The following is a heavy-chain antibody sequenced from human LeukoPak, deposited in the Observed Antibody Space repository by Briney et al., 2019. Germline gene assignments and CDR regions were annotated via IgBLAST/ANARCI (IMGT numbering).Heavy chain of an antibody. CDR3: ARESRYYVPSS. J-gene: IGHJ4*02. D-gene: IGHD3-10*02. V-gene: IGHV3-66*01. CDR2: IYSGGST. CDR1: GITFSGSG. Sequence: AGGSLRLSCAASGITFSGSGMSWVRQAPGKGLEWVSVIYSGGSTYYADSVKGRFTISRDNSKNTLYLQMNSLRAEDTAVYYCARESRYYVPSSWGQGTLVTASS.